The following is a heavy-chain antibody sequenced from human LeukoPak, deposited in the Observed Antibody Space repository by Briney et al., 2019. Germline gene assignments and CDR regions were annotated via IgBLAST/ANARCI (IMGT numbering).Heavy chain of an antibody. J-gene: IGHJ4*02. V-gene: IGHV3-21*01. Sequence: GGSLRLSCAASGFTFSSYSMNWVRQAPGKGLEWVSSISSSSSYIYYADSVKGRFTVSRVNAENSLYLQMDSLRAEDTAVYYCATAKNDYWGQGTLVTVSS. CDR3: ATAKNDY. CDR1: GFTFSSYS. CDR2: ISSSSSYI.